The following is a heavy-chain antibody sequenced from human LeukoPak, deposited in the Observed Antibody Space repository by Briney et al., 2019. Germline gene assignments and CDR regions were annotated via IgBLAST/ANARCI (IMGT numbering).Heavy chain of an antibody. D-gene: IGHD1-26*01. CDR2: IRYDGSNK. V-gene: IGHV3-30*02. J-gene: IGHJ4*02. Sequence: GGSLRLSCAASGFTFSSYGMHWVRQAPGKGPEWVAFIRYDGSNKYYADSVKGRFTISRDNSKNTLYLQMNSLRAEDTAVYYCAKDDAWEEPAYFDYWGQGTLVTVSS. CDR1: GFTFSSYG. CDR3: AKDDAWEEPAYFDY.